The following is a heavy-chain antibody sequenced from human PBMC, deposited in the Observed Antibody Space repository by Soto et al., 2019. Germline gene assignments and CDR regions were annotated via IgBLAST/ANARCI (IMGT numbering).Heavy chain of an antibody. D-gene: IGHD3-16*01. J-gene: IGHJ6*02. V-gene: IGHV4-30-4*01. CDR1: GGSISSGDYY. CDR3: ARVPSPFDYYYAMDV. Sequence: PSETLSLTCTVSGGSISSGDYYWSWIRQPPGKGLEWIGYILYSGTTNYNPSLESRLTISVDTSKNQFSLKLTSVTAADTAVYFCARVPSPFDYYYAMDVWGQGTTVTVSS. CDR2: ILYSGTT.